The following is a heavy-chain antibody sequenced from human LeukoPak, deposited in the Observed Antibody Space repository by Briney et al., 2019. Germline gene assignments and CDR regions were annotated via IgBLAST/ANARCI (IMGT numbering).Heavy chain of an antibody. D-gene: IGHD6-19*01. CDR1: GYTLTELA. J-gene: IGHJ4*02. V-gene: IGHV1-24*01. CDR3: AASRPLPQWLESDY. Sequence: ASVKVSCKVAGYTLTELAMHGVRQAAGKGLEWMGGFDPEDGETIYAQKFQGRVTMTEDTSTDTAYMELSSLRSEDTAVYYCAASRPLPQWLESDYWGQGTLVTVSS. CDR2: FDPEDGET.